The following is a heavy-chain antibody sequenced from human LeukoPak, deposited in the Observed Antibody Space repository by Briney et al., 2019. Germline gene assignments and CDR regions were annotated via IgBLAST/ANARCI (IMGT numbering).Heavy chain of an antibody. D-gene: IGHD1-26*01. CDR3: AKTAGVGATYYYYYMDV. Sequence: SETLSLTCTVSGGSIRNYYWTWIRQPPGKGLKWIGYIYDSESTDYNPSLKSRVTISVDTSKNQISLKVNSVTAADTAVYYCAKTAGVGATYYYYYMDVWGKGTTVTVSS. V-gene: IGHV4-59*01. CDR1: GGSIRNYY. CDR2: IYDSEST. J-gene: IGHJ6*03.